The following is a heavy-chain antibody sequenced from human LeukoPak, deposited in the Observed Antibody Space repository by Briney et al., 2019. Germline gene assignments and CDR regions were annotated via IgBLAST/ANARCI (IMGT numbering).Heavy chain of an antibody. CDR2: MSGSGGTT. J-gene: IGHJ4*02. Sequence: GGSLRLSCAASGFTFSTYGMSWVRQAPGKGLEWVSAMSGSGGTTYYADSVKGRFTISRDNSKNTLYLQMNSLRAEDTAVYYRAKRSHDYWGQGTLVTVSS. CDR3: AKRSHDY. V-gene: IGHV3-23*01. CDR1: GFTFSTYG.